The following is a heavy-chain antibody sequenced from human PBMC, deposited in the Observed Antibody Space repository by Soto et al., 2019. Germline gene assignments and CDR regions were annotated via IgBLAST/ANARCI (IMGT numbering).Heavy chain of an antibody. Sequence: EVQLVEAGGGLVQPGGSLTLSCAASGFTVSSNDMSWVRHAPGKGLEWVSGIHSSGSTFYADSVKGRCTVSRDTSKNTLDLQTTSLGAEDTGVYHCVRDPPYGAFWGQGTLVTVSS. J-gene: IGHJ1*01. CDR2: IHSSGST. CDR3: VRDPPYGAF. V-gene: IGHV3-66*01. CDR1: GFTVSSND. D-gene: IGHD3-16*01.